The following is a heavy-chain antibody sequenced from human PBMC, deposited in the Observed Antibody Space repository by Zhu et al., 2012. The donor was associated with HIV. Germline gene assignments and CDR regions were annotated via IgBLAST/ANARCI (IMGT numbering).Heavy chain of an antibody. CDR2: IYYSGST. J-gene: IGHJ5*02. CDR1: GGSISSSSYY. D-gene: IGHD2-21*02. Sequence: QVQLQESGPGLVKPSETLSLTCTVSGGSISSSSYYWGWIRQPPGKGLEWIGSIYYSGSTYYNPSLKSRVTISVDTSKNQFSLKLSSVTAADTAVYYCARRTQYCGGDCYGWFDPGAREPWSPSPQ. CDR3: ARRTQYCGGDCYGWFDP. V-gene: IGHV4-39*07.